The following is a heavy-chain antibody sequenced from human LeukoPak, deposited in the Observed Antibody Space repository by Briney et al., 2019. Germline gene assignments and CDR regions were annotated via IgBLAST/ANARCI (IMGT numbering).Heavy chain of an antibody. D-gene: IGHD5-12*01. J-gene: IGHJ4*01. CDR2: ITWNSGYI. CDR1: GFTVSSNY. V-gene: IGHV3-9*03. Sequence: GGSLRLSCAASGFTVSSNYMSWVRQAPGKGLEWVSGITWNSGYIGYADSVKGRFTISRDNAKNSLYLQMNSLRAEDMALYYCAKDKSDSGYGYFDYWGQGTLVTVSS. CDR3: AKDKSDSGYGYFDY.